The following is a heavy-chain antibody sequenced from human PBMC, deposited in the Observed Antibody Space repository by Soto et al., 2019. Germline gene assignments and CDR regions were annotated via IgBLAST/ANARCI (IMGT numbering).Heavy chain of an antibody. V-gene: IGHV4-30-4*01. Sequence: QVQLQESGPGLVKPSQTLSLTYTVSGGSISSGDYYWSWIRQPPGKGLEWIGYIYYSGSTYYNPSLKSRVTISVDTSKNQFSLKLSSVTAADTAVYYCASGHGGDILTGRAHYWGQGTLVTVSS. CDR3: ASGHGGDILTGRAHY. D-gene: IGHD3-9*01. CDR2: IYYSGST. CDR1: GGSISSGDYY. J-gene: IGHJ4*02.